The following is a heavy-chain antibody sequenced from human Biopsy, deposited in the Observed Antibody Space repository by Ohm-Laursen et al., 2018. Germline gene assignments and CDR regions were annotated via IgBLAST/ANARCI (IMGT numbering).Heavy chain of an antibody. CDR3: ATKLTGYFHH. J-gene: IGHJ1*01. CDR2: NIPILGTG. V-gene: IGHV1-69*06. CDR1: GGTFSNYG. D-gene: IGHD3-9*01. Sequence: RISCKTPGGTFSNYGVNWVRQAPGQGLEWLGGNIPILGTGNYAQKFQDRVTVAADTSTSTATMELRSLRSDDTAVYYCATKLTGYFHHWGQGTLVIVSS.